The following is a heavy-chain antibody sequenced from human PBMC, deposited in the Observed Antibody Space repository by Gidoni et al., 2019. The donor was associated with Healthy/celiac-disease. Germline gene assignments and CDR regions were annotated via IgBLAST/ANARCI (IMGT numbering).Heavy chain of an antibody. V-gene: IGHV3-53*02. CDR1: GFTVSSNY. D-gene: IGHD6-13*01. CDR2: IYSGGST. Sequence: EVQLVETGGGLIQPGGSLRLSCAASGFTVSSNYMSWVRQAPGKGLEWVSVIYSGGSTYYADSVKGRFTISRDNSKNTLYLQMNSLRAEDTAVYYCARELASRKLGNWFDPWGQGTLVTVSS. CDR3: ARELASRKLGNWFDP. J-gene: IGHJ5*02.